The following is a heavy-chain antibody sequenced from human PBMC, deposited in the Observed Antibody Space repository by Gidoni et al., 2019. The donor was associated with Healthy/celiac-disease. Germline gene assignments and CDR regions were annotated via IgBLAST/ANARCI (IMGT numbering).Heavy chain of an antibody. J-gene: IGHJ3*02. D-gene: IGHD1-26*01. V-gene: IGHV3-21*01. CDR1: GFTFSSYS. CDR3: ARACRGEWELRSLENYAFDI. CDR2: ISISSSYI. Sequence: EVQLVESGGGRVKPGGSLRLCWGASGFTFSSYSKNWVRQAPGKGLEWFSSISISSSYIYYAGSVKVRFTISRDNAKNSLYLQMNSLRAEDTAVYYCARACRGEWELRSLENYAFDIWGQGTMVTVSS.